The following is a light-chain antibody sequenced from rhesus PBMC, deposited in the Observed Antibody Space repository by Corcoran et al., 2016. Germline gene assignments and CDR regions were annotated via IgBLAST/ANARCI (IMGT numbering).Light chain of an antibody. V-gene: IGKV1-22*01. CDR3: QQYCRPPCS. Sequence: DIQMTQSPSSLFSSVGDRVSITCRASQGITNDLAWYQQKPGETPKLLIHEASSLQSGIPCRFSGGGTGTDFTLTIISLQSDTCATYLCQQYCRPPCSFGQGTKVEIK. CDR2: EAS. CDR1: QGITND. J-gene: IGKJ2*01.